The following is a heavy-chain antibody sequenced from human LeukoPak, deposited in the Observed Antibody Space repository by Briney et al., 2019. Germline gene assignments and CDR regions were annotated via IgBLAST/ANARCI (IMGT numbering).Heavy chain of an antibody. CDR3: ARHDLGEYSSVWYYFDY. CDR1: GFTFSWYG. J-gene: IGHJ4*02. V-gene: IGHV3-30*03. CDR2: ISYDGSNK. D-gene: IGHD6-19*01. Sequence: PARSLRLSCAASGFTFSWYGMHWVRQAPGKGLEWVAVISYDGSNKYYADSVKGRFTISRDISKNTLYLQMNSLRAEDTAVYYCARHDLGEYSSVWYYFDYWGQGTLVTVSS.